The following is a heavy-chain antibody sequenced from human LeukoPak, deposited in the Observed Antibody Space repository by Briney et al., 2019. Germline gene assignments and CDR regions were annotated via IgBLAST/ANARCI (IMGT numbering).Heavy chain of an antibody. Sequence: PGGSLGLSVEASGFTFNTFNMTWFRQPQGKGRKWVSSITSGGDYIYYADSVKGRFTTSRDNAKNSLSLQLNSLRVEDTAVYYCARGHYDVLAASYKWTPDYWGQGTLVTVSS. V-gene: IGHV3-21*01. CDR2: ITSGGDYI. J-gene: IGHJ4*02. CDR1: GFTFNTFN. CDR3: ARGHYDVLAASYKWTPDY. D-gene: IGHD3-9*01.